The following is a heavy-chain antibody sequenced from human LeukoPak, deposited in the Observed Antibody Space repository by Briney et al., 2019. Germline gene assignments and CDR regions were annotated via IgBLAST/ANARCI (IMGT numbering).Heavy chain of an antibody. J-gene: IGHJ4*02. V-gene: IGHV4-34*01. D-gene: IGHD3-10*01. CDR3: ARVGYYYGSGTDY. CDR1: GGSFSGYY. Sequence: SETLSLTCAVYGGSFSGYYWSWIRQPPGKGLEWIGEISHSGSTNYNPSLESRVTISVDTSKNQFSLKLSSVTAADTAVYCCARVGYYYGSGTDYWGQGTLVTVSS. CDR2: ISHSGST.